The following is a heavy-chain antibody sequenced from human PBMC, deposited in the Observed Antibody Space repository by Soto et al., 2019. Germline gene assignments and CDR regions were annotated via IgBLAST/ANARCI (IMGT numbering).Heavy chain of an antibody. Sequence: SETQSLTCTVPGGSISSSRYSSGWIRQPPRKGPEWIGSIYYSGSTYYNPSLKSRVTISVDTSKDQFSLKLSSVTGADTAVYYCARHPYYYGSGSYYNDYWGQGTLVTV. V-gene: IGHV4-39*01. CDR1: GGSISSSRYS. CDR3: ARHPYYYGSGSYYNDY. CDR2: IYYSGST. J-gene: IGHJ4*02. D-gene: IGHD3-10*01.